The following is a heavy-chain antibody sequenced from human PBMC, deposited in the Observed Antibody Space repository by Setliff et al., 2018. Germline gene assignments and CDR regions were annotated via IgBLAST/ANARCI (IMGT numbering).Heavy chain of an antibody. CDR2: INDRGST. CDR3: ARAPPNRYSGSYEYFYMDV. Sequence: SETLSLTCAVYGGSFSGYFWSWIRQAPGRGLEWIGEINDRGSTHYNPSLKSRVTLSVDTSNNQFSLKVSSVTAADTAVYYCARAPPNRYSGSYEYFYMDVWGKGTTVTVSS. J-gene: IGHJ6*03. V-gene: IGHV4-34*01. D-gene: IGHD1-26*01. CDR1: GGSFSGYF.